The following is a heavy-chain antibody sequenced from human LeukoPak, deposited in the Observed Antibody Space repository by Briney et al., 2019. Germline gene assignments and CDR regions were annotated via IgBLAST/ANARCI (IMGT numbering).Heavy chain of an antibody. CDR2: INPNSGGT. J-gene: IGHJ4*02. CDR3: ARDRCSGGSCYQFGY. CDR1: GYTFTGQY. D-gene: IGHD2-15*01. V-gene: IGHV1-2*02. Sequence: ASVKVSCKASGYTFTGQYMHWVRQAPGQALEWMGWINPNSGGTNYAQKFQGRVTMTRDTSISTAYMELSRLRSDDTAVYYCARDRCSGGSCYQFGYWGQGTLVTVSS.